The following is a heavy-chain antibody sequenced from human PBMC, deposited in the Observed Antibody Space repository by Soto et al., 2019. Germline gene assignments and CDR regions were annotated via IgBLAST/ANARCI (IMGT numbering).Heavy chain of an antibody. J-gene: IGHJ6*03. CDR3: ARESYYYYMDV. V-gene: IGHV3-33*01. CDR2: IWYDGSNK. Sequence: QVQLVESGGGVVQPGRSLRLSCAASGFTFSSYGMHWVRQAPGKGLEWVAVIWYDGSNKYYADSVKGRFTISSDNSKNTLYLQMNSLRAEDTAVYYCARESYYYYMDVWGKGTTVTVSS. CDR1: GFTFSSYG.